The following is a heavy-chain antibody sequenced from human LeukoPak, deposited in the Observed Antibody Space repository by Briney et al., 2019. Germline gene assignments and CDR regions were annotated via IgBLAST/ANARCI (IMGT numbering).Heavy chain of an antibody. V-gene: IGHV4-59*12. Sequence: SETLSLTCTVSGGSISSYYWSWIRQPPGKGLEWIGYIYYSGSTNYNPSLKSRVTMSVDTSKNQFSLKLSSVTAADTAVYYCARDETSRDYYYGMDVWGQGTTVTVSS. D-gene: IGHD2-2*01. CDR2: IYYSGST. CDR3: ARDETSRDYYYGMDV. CDR1: GGSISSYY. J-gene: IGHJ6*02.